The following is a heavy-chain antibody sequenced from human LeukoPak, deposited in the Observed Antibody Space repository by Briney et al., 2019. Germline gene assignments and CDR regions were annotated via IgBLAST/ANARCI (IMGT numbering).Heavy chain of an antibody. D-gene: IGHD2-8*02. CDR3: ARAVAYGIDTGYFDY. CDR2: IYYSGST. Sequence: PSETLSLTCTVSGGSISSYYWHWIRQPPGKGLEWIGYIYYSGSTNYNPSLKSRVTISVDTSKNQFSLNLNSVTAADTAVYYCARAVAYGIDTGYFDYWGQGTLVTVSS. J-gene: IGHJ4*02. V-gene: IGHV4-59*01. CDR1: GGSISSYY.